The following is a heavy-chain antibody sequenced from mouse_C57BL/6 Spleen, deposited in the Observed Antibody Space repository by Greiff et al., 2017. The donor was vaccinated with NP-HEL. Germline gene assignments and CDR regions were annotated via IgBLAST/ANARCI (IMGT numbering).Heavy chain of an antibody. V-gene: IGHV1-53*01. J-gene: IGHJ4*01. D-gene: IGHD2-4*01. Sequence: QVQLQQPGTELVKPGASVKLSCKASGYTFTSYWMHWVKQRPGQGLEWIGNINPSNGGTNYNEKFKSKATLTVDKSSSTAYMQLSSLTSEDSAVYYCAREGIYYDYDGGGYYYAMDYWGQGTSVTVSS. CDR3: AREGIYYDYDGGGYYYAMDY. CDR1: GYTFTSYW. CDR2: INPSNGGT.